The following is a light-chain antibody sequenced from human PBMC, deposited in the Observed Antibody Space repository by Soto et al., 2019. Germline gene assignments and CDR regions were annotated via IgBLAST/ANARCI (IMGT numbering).Light chain of an antibody. CDR2: EVS. CDR1: GSDDGAYNY. J-gene: IGLJ3*02. CDR3: QSYDSSLSGWV. Sequence: QSALTQPASVSGSPGQSITISCTGTGSDDGAYNYVSWFQQHPGKAPTLIISEVSNRPSGVSNRFSGSKSGNAASLTISGLQAEDEADYYCQSYDSSLSGWVSGGGTKLTVL. V-gene: IGLV2-14*01.